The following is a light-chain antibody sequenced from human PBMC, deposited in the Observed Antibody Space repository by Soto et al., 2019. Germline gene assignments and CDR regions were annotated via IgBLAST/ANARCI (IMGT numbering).Light chain of an antibody. CDR2: GAS. CDR3: QQYNNWPPL. CDR1: QSVSSN. Sequence: EIVMTQSPATLSVSPGERATLSCRASQSVSSNLAWYQQKPGQAPRLLINGASTRATGIPARLSGSGSGTEFTLTISSLQSEDFAVYYCQQYNNWPPLFGQGTKLEIK. V-gene: IGKV3-15*01. J-gene: IGKJ2*01.